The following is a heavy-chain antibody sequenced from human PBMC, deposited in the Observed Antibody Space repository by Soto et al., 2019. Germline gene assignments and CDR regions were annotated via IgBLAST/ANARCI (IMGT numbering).Heavy chain of an antibody. CDR3: ARAPIVGPTGDFDY. CDR2: ITPKSGEI. Sequence: QVHLVQSGAEVKRPGDSVKVSCNASGYTFTDYHIHWVRQAPGQGLEWMGRITPKSGEIYYSPKFQGRVTLTRDTSISTAYMELTTLRFDDTAVYYCARAPIVGPTGDFDYWGQGTLATVSS. D-gene: IGHD1-26*01. V-gene: IGHV1-2*02. J-gene: IGHJ4*02. CDR1: GYTFTDYH.